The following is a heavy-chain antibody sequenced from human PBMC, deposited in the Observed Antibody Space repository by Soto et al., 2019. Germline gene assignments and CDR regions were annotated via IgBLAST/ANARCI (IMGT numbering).Heavy chain of an antibody. CDR1: GYIFTNYA. D-gene: IGHD6-13*01. CDR3: ARVGAAAGPYYFDN. CDR2: INADNDKT. Sequence: ASVKVSCKASGYIFTNYAIHWVRQAPGQRLEWMGWINADNDKTKYSQKFQGRVTITRDTFASTAYMELSSLRSEDTAVYYCARVGAAAGPYYFDNWGQGILVTVS. J-gene: IGHJ4*02. V-gene: IGHV1-3*01.